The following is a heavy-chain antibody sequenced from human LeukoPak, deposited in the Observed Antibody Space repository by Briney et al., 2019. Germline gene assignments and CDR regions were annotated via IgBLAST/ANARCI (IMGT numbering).Heavy chain of an antibody. V-gene: IGHV3-11*01. Sequence: PGGSLRLSCAASGFTFSDYYMSWIRQAPGKGLEWVSYISSSGSTIYYADSVKGRFTISRDNAKNSLYLQMNSVRAEDTAVYYCARSRVDIVVVPAARNVYYYYGMDVWGQGTTVTVSS. CDR1: GFTFSDYY. CDR2: ISSSGSTI. D-gene: IGHD2-2*03. CDR3: ARSRVDIVVVPAARNVYYYYGMDV. J-gene: IGHJ6*02.